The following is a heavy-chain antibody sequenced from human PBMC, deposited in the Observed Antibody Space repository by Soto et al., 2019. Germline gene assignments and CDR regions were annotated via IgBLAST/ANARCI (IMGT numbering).Heavy chain of an antibody. J-gene: IGHJ6*02. CDR3: ARDSRYDFWSGDYTKGYYYYGMDV. D-gene: IGHD3-3*01. CDR1: GFTFSSYA. CDR2: ISYDGSNK. V-gene: IGHV3-30-3*01. Sequence: QVQLVESGGGVVQPGRSLRLSCAASGFTFSSYAMHWVRQAPGKGLEWVAVISYDGSNKYYSDSVKGRFTISRDNSKNTLYLQMNSLKAEDTAVYYCARDSRYDFWSGDYTKGYYYYGMDVWGQGTTVTVSS.